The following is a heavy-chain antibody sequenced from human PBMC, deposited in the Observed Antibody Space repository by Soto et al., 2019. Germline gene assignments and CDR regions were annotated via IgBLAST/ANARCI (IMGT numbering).Heavy chain of an antibody. CDR2: IYYSGST. D-gene: IGHD3-10*01. CDR1: GGSVSSGDYF. Sequence: QMQLQESGPGLVKPSETLSLTCTVSGGSVSSGDYFWSWLRQSPGKRLEWIAYIYYSGSTNYNPSLKSRATISVDTSKSQVSLTLTSMTAADAALYYCARSPNYYYYGFDVWGQGTAVTVSS. V-gene: IGHV4-61*08. J-gene: IGHJ6*02. CDR3: ARSPNYYYYGFDV.